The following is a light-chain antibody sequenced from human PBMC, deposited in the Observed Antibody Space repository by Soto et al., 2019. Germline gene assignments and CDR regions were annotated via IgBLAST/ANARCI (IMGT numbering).Light chain of an antibody. CDR3: EAWDDSRSGYV. V-gene: IGLV1-47*01. CDR2: RNN. J-gene: IGLJ1*01. Sequence: QSVLAQPPPASWTPRQRVTISCSGSSSIIGSNYVYWYQQIPGTAPKLLIYRNNQRPSGVPDRFSGSKSGTSASLAISGLRSEEEADYYCEAWDDSRSGYVFGTGTKVTVL. CDR1: SSIIGSNY.